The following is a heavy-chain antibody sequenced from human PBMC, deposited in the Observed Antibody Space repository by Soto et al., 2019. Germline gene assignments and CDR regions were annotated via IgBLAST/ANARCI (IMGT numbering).Heavy chain of an antibody. CDR1: GGSISSYY. J-gene: IGHJ6*03. V-gene: IGHV4-59*01. CDR3: ARVSGVVPAASMDV. CDR2: IYYSGST. Sequence: SETLSLTCTVSGGSISSYYWSWIRQPPGKGLGWIGYIYYSGSTNYNPSLKSRVTISVDTSKNQFSLKLSSVTAADTAVYYCARVSGVVPAASMDVWGKGTTVTVSS. D-gene: IGHD2-2*01.